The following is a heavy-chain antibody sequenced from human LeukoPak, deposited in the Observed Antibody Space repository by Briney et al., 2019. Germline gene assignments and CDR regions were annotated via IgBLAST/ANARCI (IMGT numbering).Heavy chain of an antibody. CDR1: GGTFTSYA. J-gene: IGHJ6*03. CDR3: ARHGGYTNGYELKNYYQYYVDV. D-gene: IGHD5-18*01. CDR2: IIPIFRTT. Sequence: ASVKVSCKASGGTFTSYAISWVRQAPGQGLEWMGGIIPIFRTTKYAQKFQGRVTITADESTTTAYMELSSLRSEDTALYYCARHGGYTNGYELKNYYQYYVDVWGKGTTLTVSS. V-gene: IGHV1-69*13.